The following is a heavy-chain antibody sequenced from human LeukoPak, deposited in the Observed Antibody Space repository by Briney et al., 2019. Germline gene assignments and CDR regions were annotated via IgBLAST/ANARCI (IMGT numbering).Heavy chain of an antibody. CDR2: ISGSGGST. V-gene: IGHV3-23*01. Sequence: PGGSLRLSCAASGFTFSSYAMSWVRQAPGKGLEWVSAISGSGGSTYYADSVKGRFSISRDNAKNTVYLQMNNLRAEDTAVYFCARWSTTPDTESGYYWGQGTLVTVSS. CDR1: GFTFSSYA. J-gene: IGHJ4*02. D-gene: IGHD1/OR15-1a*01. CDR3: ARWSTTPDTESGYY.